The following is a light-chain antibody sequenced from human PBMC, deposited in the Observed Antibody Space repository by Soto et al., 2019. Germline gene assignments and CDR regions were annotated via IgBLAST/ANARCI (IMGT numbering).Light chain of an antibody. V-gene: IGKV3-20*01. J-gene: IGKJ1*01. Sequence: EIVLTQSPGTLALSPGERATLSCRASQSVSTNNLAWYQRKPGQAPRLLIYGASSRATDIPARFSGSGSGPDFTLTITRLEPEDCAVYYCQQYGISRPRFGQGSKVEMK. CDR1: QSVSTNN. CDR3: QQYGISRPR. CDR2: GAS.